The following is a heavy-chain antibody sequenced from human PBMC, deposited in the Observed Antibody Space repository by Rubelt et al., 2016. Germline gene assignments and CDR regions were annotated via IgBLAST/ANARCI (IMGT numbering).Heavy chain of an antibody. V-gene: IGHV4-61*05. CDR2: IYFSGST. Sequence: QLQLQESGPGLVKPSETLSLTCTVSGGSISSSSYYWGWIRQPPGKGLEWIGYIYFSGSTNYNPSLKSRVTISVDKSKSQFSLRLSSVTAADTAVYYCARQLLEFCMDVWGKGTTVTVSS. CDR1: GGSISSSSYY. J-gene: IGHJ6*03. D-gene: IGHD3-3*02. CDR3: ARQLLEFCMDV.